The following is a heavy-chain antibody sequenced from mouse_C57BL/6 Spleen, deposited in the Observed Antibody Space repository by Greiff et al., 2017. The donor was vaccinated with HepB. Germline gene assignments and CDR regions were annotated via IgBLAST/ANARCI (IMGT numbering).Heavy chain of an antibody. CDR1: GFTFSDYY. D-gene: IGHD2-2*01. Sequence: EVQLVESEGGLVQPGSSMKLSCTASGFTFSDYYMAWVRQVPEKGLEWVANINYDGSSTYYLDSLKSRFIISRDNAKNILYLQMSSLKSEDTATYYCARDGGGLPYFDYWGQGTTLTVSS. V-gene: IGHV5-16*01. J-gene: IGHJ2*01. CDR3: ARDGGGLPYFDY. CDR2: INYDGSST.